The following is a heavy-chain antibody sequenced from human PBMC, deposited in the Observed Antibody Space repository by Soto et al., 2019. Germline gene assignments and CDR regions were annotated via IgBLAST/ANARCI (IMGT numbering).Heavy chain of an antibody. CDR3: ARLYSSGWYGPGRY. V-gene: IGHV3-20*04. CDR2: INWNGGST. CDR1: GFTFDDYG. Sequence: EVQLVESGGGVVRPGGSLRLSCAASGFTFDDYGMSWVRQAPGKGLEWVSGINWNGGSTGYADSVKGRFTISRDNAKNSLYLKLNSLSAEDTALYYCARLYSSGWYGPGRYWGQGTLVNVSS. J-gene: IGHJ4*02. D-gene: IGHD6-19*01.